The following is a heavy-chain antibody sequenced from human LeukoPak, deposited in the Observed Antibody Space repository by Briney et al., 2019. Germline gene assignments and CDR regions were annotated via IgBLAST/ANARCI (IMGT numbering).Heavy chain of an antibody. D-gene: IGHD6-13*01. V-gene: IGHV1-69*05. Sequence: SVKVSCKASGGTFSSYAISWVRQAPGQGLEWMGGIIPIFGTANYAQKFQGRVTNTTDESTSTAYMELSSLRSEDTAVYYCARGIAAAAVFDYWGQGTLVTVSS. CDR1: GGTFSSYA. CDR2: IIPIFGTA. CDR3: ARGIAAAAVFDY. J-gene: IGHJ4*02.